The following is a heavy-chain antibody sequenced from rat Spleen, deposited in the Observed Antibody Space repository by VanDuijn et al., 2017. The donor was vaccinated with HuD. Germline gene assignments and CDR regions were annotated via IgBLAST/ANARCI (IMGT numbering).Heavy chain of an antibody. CDR1: GFTFSDYY. J-gene: IGHJ2*01. D-gene: IGHD1-12*03. CDR2: ITDTGDNT. CDR3: VRHGYHDGYYPYFDY. Sequence: EVQLVESGGGLVQPGRSLKLSCAASGFTFSDYYMAWVRQAPAKGLEWVASITDTGDNTYYRDSVKGRFTISRDNAKSTLYLQMNSLRSEDTATYYCVRHGYHDGYYPYFDYWGQGVMVTVSS. V-gene: IGHV5-25*01.